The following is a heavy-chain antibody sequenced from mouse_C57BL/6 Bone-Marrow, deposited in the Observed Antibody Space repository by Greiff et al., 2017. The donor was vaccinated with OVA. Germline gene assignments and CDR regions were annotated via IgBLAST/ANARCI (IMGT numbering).Heavy chain of an antibody. Sequence: VPLQQPWSYLFPHVPSLNMSCKASGYTFISYWITWVKQRPGQGLEWIGDIYPGSGSTNYNEKFKSKATLTVDTSSSTSYCQRGSLTSADSAVYYCERDVFAYWGQGTLVTVSA. CDR1: GYTFISYW. J-gene: IGHJ3*01. CDR2: IYPGSGST. CDR3: ERDVFAY. V-gene: IGHV1-55*01.